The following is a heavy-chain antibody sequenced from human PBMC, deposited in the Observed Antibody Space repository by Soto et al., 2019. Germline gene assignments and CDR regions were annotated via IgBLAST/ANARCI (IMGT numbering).Heavy chain of an antibody. CDR3: AREGVRGMDV. CDR2: INAGNGNT. CDR1: GYTFTSYA. V-gene: IGHV1-3*01. Sequence: ASVKVSCKASGYTFTSYAMHWVRQAPGQRLEWMGWINAGNGNTKYSQKFQGRVTMTRNTSISTAYMELSSLRSEDTDVYYCAREGVRGMDVWGQGTTVTVSS. D-gene: IGHD3-16*01. J-gene: IGHJ6*02.